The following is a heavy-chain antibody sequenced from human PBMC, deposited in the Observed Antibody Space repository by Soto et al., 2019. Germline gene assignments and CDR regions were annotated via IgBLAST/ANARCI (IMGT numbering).Heavy chain of an antibody. D-gene: IGHD3-9*01. CDR2: INPSDGTT. Sequence: GASVKVSCKASGYPFTSYYMHWVRQAPGQGLEWMGIINPSDGTTSCPRKFQGRVTVTRDTSTSTVYMELSLRSEDTAVYYCTRVSPFLTGPDYWGQGTLVTVSS. J-gene: IGHJ4*02. V-gene: IGHV1-46*03. CDR1: GYPFTSYY. CDR3: TRVSPFLTGPDY.